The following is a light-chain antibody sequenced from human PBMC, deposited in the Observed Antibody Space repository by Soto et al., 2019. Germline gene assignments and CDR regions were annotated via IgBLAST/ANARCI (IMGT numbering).Light chain of an antibody. Sequence: QSALTQPPSASGSPGQSVTISCTGTSSDVGTYKFVSWYQQHPGKAPKLMIYEVSKRPSGVPDRFSGSKSGNTASLPVSGLQAEDEAEYYCSSYAGSNNYVFGTGTKLTVL. V-gene: IGLV2-8*01. J-gene: IGLJ1*01. CDR3: SSYAGSNNYV. CDR2: EVS. CDR1: SSDVGTYKF.